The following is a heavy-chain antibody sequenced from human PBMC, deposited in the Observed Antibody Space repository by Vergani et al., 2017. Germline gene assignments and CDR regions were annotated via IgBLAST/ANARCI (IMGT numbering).Heavy chain of an antibody. CDR1: GYTFTSYG. CDR3: ARSAPVICSGGSCYLPFDY. CDR2: ISAYNGNT. J-gene: IGHJ4*02. D-gene: IGHD2-15*01. V-gene: IGHV1-18*01. Sequence: QVQLVQSGAEVKKPGASVKVSCKASGYTFTSYGISWVRQAPXQGLEWMGWISAYNGNTNYAQKLQGRVTMTTDTSTSTAYMELRSLRSDDTAVYYCARSAPVICSGGSCYLPFDYWGQGTLVTVSS.